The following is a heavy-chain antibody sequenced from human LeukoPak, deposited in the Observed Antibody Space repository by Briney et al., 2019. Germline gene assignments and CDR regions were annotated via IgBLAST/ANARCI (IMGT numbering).Heavy chain of an antibody. D-gene: IGHD3-22*01. J-gene: IGHJ1*01. CDR2: IYYSGST. Sequence: PSETLSLTCTVSGGSISSSSYYWGWIRQPPGKGLEWIGSIYYSGSTYYNPSLKRRVTISVDTSKNQFSLKLSSVTAADTAVYYCRYSGYYSNAEYFQHWGQGTLVTVSS. CDR3: RYSGYYSNAEYFQH. V-gene: IGHV4-39*01. CDR1: GGSISSSSYY.